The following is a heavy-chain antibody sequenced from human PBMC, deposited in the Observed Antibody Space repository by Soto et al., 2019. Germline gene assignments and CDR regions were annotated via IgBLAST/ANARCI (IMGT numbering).Heavy chain of an antibody. D-gene: IGHD3-22*01. V-gene: IGHV1-69*06. CDR3: ARDDALRETSGYFYLDY. J-gene: IGHJ4*02. Sequence: QVQLIQSGAEVKKPGSSVRVSCKISGGTFASFKINWVRQAPGQGLEWIGGIIPLFDAVKYAQKFQGRVTITADKSTSTAYMELHTLTSEDTAVYYCARDDALRETSGYFYLDYWGQGTPVTVTS. CDR2: IIPLFDAV. CDR1: GGTFASFK.